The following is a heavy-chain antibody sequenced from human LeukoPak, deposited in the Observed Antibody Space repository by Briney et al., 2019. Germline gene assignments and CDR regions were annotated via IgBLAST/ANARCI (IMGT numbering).Heavy chain of an antibody. CDR3: AREGSEWELLRWFDP. D-gene: IGHD1-26*01. CDR2: ISYDGSNK. CDR1: GFTFSSYA. J-gene: IGHJ5*02. V-gene: IGHV3-30*04. Sequence: GGSLRLSCAASGFTFSSYAMHWVRQAPGKGLEWVAVISYDGSNKYYADSVKGRFTISRDNSKNTLYLQMNSLRAEDTAVYYCAREGSEWELLRWFDPWGQGTLVTVSS.